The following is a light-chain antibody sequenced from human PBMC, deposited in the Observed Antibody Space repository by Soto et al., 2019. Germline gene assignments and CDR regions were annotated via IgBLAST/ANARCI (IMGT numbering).Light chain of an antibody. J-gene: IGKJ4*01. Sequence: EIVLTQSPATLSLSPGERATLSCRASQSVSSYLAWYQQKPGQAPRLLIYDASNRATGIQARFSGSGSGTDFTLTITGLVPEDFALYYCQQRSNWPSTLGGGTKVEIK. CDR2: DAS. V-gene: IGKV3-11*01. CDR1: QSVSSY. CDR3: QQRSNWPST.